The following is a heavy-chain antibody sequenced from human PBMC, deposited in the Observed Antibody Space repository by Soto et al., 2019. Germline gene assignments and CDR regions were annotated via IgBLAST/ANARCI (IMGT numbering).Heavy chain of an antibody. CDR3: ARIPGDSIVFFAS. Sequence: SATLSLTCTVSGGSISSYYWSWIRQPPGKGLEWIGYIYYSGSTNYNPSLKSRVTISVDTSKNQFSLKLSSVTAADTAVYYWARIPGDSIVFFASGGRGPLFPVSS. J-gene: IGHJ4*02. D-gene: IGHD3-22*01. V-gene: IGHV4-59*01. CDR2: IYYSGST. CDR1: GGSISSYY.